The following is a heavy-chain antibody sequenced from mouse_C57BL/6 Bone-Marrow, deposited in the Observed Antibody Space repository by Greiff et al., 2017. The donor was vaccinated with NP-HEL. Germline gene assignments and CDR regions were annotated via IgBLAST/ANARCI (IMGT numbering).Heavy chain of an antibody. V-gene: IGHV1-47*01. CDR2: FHPYNDDT. CDR3: AKGNYYGSSLYFDY. CDR1: GYTFTTYP. J-gene: IGHJ2*01. D-gene: IGHD1-1*01. Sequence: QVQLKESGAELVKPGASVKMSCKASGYTFTTYPIEWMKQNHGKSLEWIGNFHPYNDDTKYNEKFKGKATLTVEKSSSTVYLELSRLTSDDSAVYYCAKGNYYGSSLYFDYWGQGTTLTVSS.